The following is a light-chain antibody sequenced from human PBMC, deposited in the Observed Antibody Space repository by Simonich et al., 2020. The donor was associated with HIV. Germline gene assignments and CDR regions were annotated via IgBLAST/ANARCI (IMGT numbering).Light chain of an antibody. CDR1: QGVSSN. V-gene: IGKV3-15*01. CDR3: QQYNSWPPWT. J-gene: IGKJ1*01. Sequence: EIVMTQSPATLSVSPGERATLSCRASQGVSSNLAWYQQKPGQAPRLLIYGASTRASGIPARFSGRRSGTEFTLTISSMQSEDFAVYYCQQYNSWPPWTFGQGTKVEIK. CDR2: GAS.